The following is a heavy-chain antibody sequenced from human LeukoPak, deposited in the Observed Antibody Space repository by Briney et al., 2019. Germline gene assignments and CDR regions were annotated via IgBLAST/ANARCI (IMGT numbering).Heavy chain of an antibody. CDR2: IYTSGST. D-gene: IGHD6-13*01. V-gene: IGHV4-4*07. CDR3: AGGGSSWYESVSYFDY. Sequence: SETLSLTCTVSGGSISSYYWSRIRQPAGKGLEWIGRIYTSGSTNYNPSLKSRVTMSVDTSKNQFSLKLSSVTAADTAVYYCAGGGSSWYESVSYFDYWGQGTLVTVSS. CDR1: GGSISSYY. J-gene: IGHJ4*02.